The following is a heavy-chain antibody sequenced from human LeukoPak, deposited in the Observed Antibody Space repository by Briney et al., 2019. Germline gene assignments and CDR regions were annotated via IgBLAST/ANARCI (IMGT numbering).Heavy chain of an antibody. CDR2: VNHIGST. J-gene: IGHJ3*02. CDR3: ARVSAYSGSYLDAFDI. CDR1: GGSFSGYY. Sequence: SETLSLTCAVYGGSFSGYYWSWIRQPPGKGLEWIGEVNHIGSTTYNPSLKSRVTISVDTSKNQFSLKLSSVTAADTAVYYCARVSAYSGSYLDAFDIWDQGTMVTVSS. D-gene: IGHD1-26*01. V-gene: IGHV4-34*01.